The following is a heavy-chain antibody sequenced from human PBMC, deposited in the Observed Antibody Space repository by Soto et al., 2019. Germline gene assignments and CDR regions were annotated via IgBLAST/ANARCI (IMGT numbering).Heavy chain of an antibody. CDR2: VYYSGST. CDR1: GASISSSY. J-gene: IGHJ3*02. CDR3: ARGCYDSSGQSNTFDI. D-gene: IGHD3-22*01. Sequence: PSETLSLTCTVSGASISSSYWSWIRQSPGKGLEWIGYVYYSGSTNYNPSLKSRVTISVDTSKNQFSLKLSSVTAADTAVYYCARGCYDSSGQSNTFDIWGQGTMVT. V-gene: IGHV4-59*01.